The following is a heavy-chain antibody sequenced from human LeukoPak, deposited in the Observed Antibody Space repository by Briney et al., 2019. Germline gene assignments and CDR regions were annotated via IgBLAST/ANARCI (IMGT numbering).Heavy chain of an antibody. CDR1: GFTFSSFA. Sequence: GGSLRLSCAASGFTFSSFAMTWVRRAPGKGLEWVSSITGSHGRTYNTDSVKGRFTISRDNSQNTLYLQMNSLTAGDTAVYYCTKDPNGDYVGAFDPWGQGILVTVSS. J-gene: IGHJ5*02. D-gene: IGHD4-17*01. CDR2: ITGSHGRT. V-gene: IGHV3-23*01. CDR3: TKDPNGDYVGAFDP.